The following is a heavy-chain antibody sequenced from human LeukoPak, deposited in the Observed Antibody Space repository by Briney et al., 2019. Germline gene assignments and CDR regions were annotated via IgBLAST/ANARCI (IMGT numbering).Heavy chain of an antibody. V-gene: IGHV3-48*04. D-gene: IGHD3-10*01. J-gene: IGHJ4*02. Sequence: GGSLRLSCAASGITFSRYSMNWVRQAPGKGLEWVSYISSNSSTIYYADSVKGRFTISRDDAKNSLYLQMNSLRVEDTAVYYCAMVRGVILDYWGQGTLVTVSS. CDR3: AMVRGVILDY. CDR2: ISSNSSTI. CDR1: GITFSRYS.